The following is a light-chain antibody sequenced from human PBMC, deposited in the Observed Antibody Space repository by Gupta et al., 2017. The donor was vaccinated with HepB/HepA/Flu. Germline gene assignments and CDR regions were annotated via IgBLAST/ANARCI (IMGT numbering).Light chain of an antibody. CDR1: QSVTSW. CDR3: QQADGYPPIFT. CDR2: CAS. Sequence: MQVTQSPSPSSSSVGDRVTLTCRASQSVTSWFDWYQQKPGQAPRLLIYCASTLQSGVPSRFSGSSSGTDITLTINSLQPEDFETYTCQQADGYPPIFTFGPGTIV. J-gene: IGKJ3*01. V-gene: IGKV1-12*01.